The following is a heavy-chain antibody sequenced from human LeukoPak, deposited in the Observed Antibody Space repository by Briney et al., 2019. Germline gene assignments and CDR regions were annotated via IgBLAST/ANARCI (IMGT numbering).Heavy chain of an antibody. CDR2: IYYSGST. CDR1: GGSISSYY. Sequence: SETLSLTCTVSGGSISSYYWSWTRQPPGKGLEWIGYIYYSGSTNYNPSLKNRVTISVDTSKNQFSLKLSSVTAADTAVYYCARDKSSSWGPYYYYMDVWGKGTTVTVSS. CDR3: ARDKSSSWGPYYYYMDV. J-gene: IGHJ6*03. D-gene: IGHD6-13*01. V-gene: IGHV4-59*01.